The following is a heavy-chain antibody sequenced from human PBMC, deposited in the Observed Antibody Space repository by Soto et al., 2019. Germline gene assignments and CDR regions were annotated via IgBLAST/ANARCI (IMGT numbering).Heavy chain of an antibody. J-gene: IGHJ6*02. D-gene: IGHD5-18*01. CDR3: VRQGYGPLHGLVDV. V-gene: IGHV4-39*01. CDR1: GGSISSSSYY. Sequence: SETLSLTCTVSGGSISSSSYYWGWIRQPPGKGLEWIGTIYYSGSTYYNPSLRSRVAISLDTSKSQFSLSLTSVSATSTAMYYCVRQGYGPLHGLVDVWGQGTTVTVSS. CDR2: IYYSGST.